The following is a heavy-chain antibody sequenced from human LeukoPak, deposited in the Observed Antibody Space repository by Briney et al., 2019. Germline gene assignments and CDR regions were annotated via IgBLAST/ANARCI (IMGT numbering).Heavy chain of an antibody. CDR1: GYTFTSYA. V-gene: IGHV1-3*01. CDR2: INAGNGNT. CDR3: ARDPSPGSYTVWFDP. D-gene: IGHD3-10*01. Sequence: AASVKVSCKASGYTFTSYAMHWVRQAPGQRLEWMGWINAGNGNTKYSQKFQGRVTITRETSASTAYMELSSLRSEDTAVYYCARDPSPGSYTVWFDPWGQGTLVTVSS. J-gene: IGHJ5*02.